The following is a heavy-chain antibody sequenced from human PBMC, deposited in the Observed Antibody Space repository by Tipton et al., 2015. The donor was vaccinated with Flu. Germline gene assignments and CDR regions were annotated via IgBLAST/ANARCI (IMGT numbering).Heavy chain of an antibody. J-gene: IGHJ4*02. CDR1: NYSISNGYY. Sequence: LRLSCAVSNYSISNGYYWGWIRQPPGKGLEWIGSISHSGSTYYNPSLKSRVTISVDTTKNQFSQKLSSVTAADTAVYYCARSTYYYGSGSSDYWGQGTLVTVSS. CDR2: ISHSGST. D-gene: IGHD3-10*01. CDR3: ARSTYYYGSGSSDY. V-gene: IGHV4-38-2*01.